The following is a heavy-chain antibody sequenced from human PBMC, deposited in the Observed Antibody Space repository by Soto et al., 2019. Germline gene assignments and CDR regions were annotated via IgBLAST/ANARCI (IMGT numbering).Heavy chain of an antibody. CDR2: LYYSGST. CDR3: ASRSSYCRHTACYEDDFGY. Sequence: QLQLQESGPGLVKPSETLSLTCTVSGGSISSRSFYWGRIRQPPGMGLEWIGSLYYSGSTDYDPSTNRRLSISVDPTKNQYCLRLSSVTAADTAMYYCASRSSYCRHTACYEDDFGYWGQGILVTVSS. J-gene: IGHJ4*02. V-gene: IGHV4-39*01. CDR1: GGSISSRSFY. D-gene: IGHD2-2*01.